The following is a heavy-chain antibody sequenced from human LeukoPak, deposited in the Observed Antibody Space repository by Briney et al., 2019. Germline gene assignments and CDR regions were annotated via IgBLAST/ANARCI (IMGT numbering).Heavy chain of an antibody. CDR3: AKDHGGYTNFDASVI. V-gene: IGHV3-23*01. J-gene: IGHJ3*02. D-gene: IGHD5-18*01. CDR1: GFTFSSYA. Sequence: GGSLRLSCAASGFTFSSYAMSWVRQAPGKGLEWVSTISGSGDNTYYADSVKGRFTISRGNSKNTLYLQMNSLRAGDTAVYYCAKDHGGYTNFDASVIWGKGKMVPVFS. CDR2: ISGSGDNT.